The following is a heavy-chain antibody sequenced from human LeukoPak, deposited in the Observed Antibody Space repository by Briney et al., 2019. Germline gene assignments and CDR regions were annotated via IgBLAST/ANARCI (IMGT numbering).Heavy chain of an antibody. Sequence: ASVKVSCKASGYTFTSYAMHWVRQAPGQRLEWMGWINAGNGNTRYSQKFQGRVTITRDTSASTAYMEPSSLRSEDTAVYYCAIHQPGYNWNDDTENWFDPWGQGTLVTVSS. V-gene: IGHV1-3*01. CDR3: AIHQPGYNWNDDTENWFDP. CDR1: GYTFTSYA. J-gene: IGHJ5*02. CDR2: INAGNGNT. D-gene: IGHD1-20*01.